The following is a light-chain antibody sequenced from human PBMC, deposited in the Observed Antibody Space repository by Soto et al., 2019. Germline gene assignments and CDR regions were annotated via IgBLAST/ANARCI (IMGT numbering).Light chain of an antibody. CDR1: SSDVGGYDY. CDR3: SSHAGTHIV. J-gene: IGLJ1*01. CDR2: DVS. Sequence: HPPSAYGAPVRAVAISCNGTSSDVGGYDYVSWYQQHPGKAPKLMIYDVSKRPSGVPDRFSGSKSCNTASLTVSGLQAEDEDDYYCSSHAGTHIVFGTRTKVTVL. V-gene: IGLV2-8*01.